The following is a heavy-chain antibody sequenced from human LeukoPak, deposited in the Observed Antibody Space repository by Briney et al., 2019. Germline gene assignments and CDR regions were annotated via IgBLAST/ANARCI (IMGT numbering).Heavy chain of an antibody. D-gene: IGHD2-2*01. J-gene: IGHJ4*02. CDR1: GYTFTGYY. Sequence: ASVKVSCKASGYTFTGYYMHWVRQAPGQGLEWMGWINPNSGGTNYAQKFQGRVTMTRDTSISTAYMELSRLRSDDTAVYYCARGPRIVVVPAVHFDYWGQGTLVTVSS. V-gene: IGHV1-2*02. CDR3: ARGPRIVVVPAVHFDY. CDR2: INPNSGGT.